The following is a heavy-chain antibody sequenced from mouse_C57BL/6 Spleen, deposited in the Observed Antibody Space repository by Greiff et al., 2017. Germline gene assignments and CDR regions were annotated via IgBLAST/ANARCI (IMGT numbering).Heavy chain of an antibody. CDR2: INPRSGNT. Sequence: VQVKESGAELARPGASVKLSCKASGYTFTSYGISWVKQRTGQGLEWIGEINPRSGNTYYNEKFKGKATLTADKSSSKAYMELRSLTSEYSTVDVCASGATVWAMYYWGQGTTVTVSS. CDR1: GYTFTSYG. CDR3: ASGATVWAMYY. J-gene: IGHJ4*01. D-gene: IGHD1-1*01. V-gene: IGHV1-81*01.